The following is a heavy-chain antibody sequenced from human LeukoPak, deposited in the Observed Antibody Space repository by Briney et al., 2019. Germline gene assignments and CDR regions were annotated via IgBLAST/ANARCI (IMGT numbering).Heavy chain of an antibody. Sequence: GGYLRRSCAASGFTCSSYWMSWVRQAPGKGLEWVANIKQDGSEKYYVDSVKGRFTISRDNAKNSLYLQMNSLRAEDTAVYYCARVPYSSGFDPWGQGTLVTVSS. V-gene: IGHV3-7*01. D-gene: IGHD6-19*01. CDR2: IKQDGSEK. CDR3: ARVPYSSGFDP. CDR1: GFTCSSYW. J-gene: IGHJ5*02.